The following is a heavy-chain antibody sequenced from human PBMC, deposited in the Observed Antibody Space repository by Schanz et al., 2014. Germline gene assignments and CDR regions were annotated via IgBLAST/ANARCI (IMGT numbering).Heavy chain of an antibody. CDR3: AKGRFGELSAFDI. V-gene: IGHV3-30*02. CDR2: VPFDGSQK. D-gene: IGHD3-10*01. J-gene: IGHJ3*02. CDR1: GFTFSSYS. Sequence: VQLVESGGGLVQPGGSLRLSCTASGFTFSSYSMNWVRQAPGKGLEWVAFVPFDGSQKFYADSVKGRFTISRDNSKNTLYLQMNSLRAEDTAVYYCAKGRFGELSAFDIWGQGTMDTVSS.